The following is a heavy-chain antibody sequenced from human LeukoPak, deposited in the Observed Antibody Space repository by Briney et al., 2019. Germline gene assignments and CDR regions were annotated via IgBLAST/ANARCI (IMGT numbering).Heavy chain of an antibody. J-gene: IGHJ4*02. V-gene: IGHV4-59*11. Sequence: PSETLSLTCTVSGGSISSHYWSWIRQPPGKGLEWIGYIYYSGSTNYNPSLKSRVTISVDTSKNQFTLKLSSVTAADTAVYYCASTRRRVVRGVIFYFDYWGQGTLVTVSS. CDR3: ASTRRRVVRGVIFYFDY. D-gene: IGHD3-10*01. CDR2: IYYSGST. CDR1: GGSISSHY.